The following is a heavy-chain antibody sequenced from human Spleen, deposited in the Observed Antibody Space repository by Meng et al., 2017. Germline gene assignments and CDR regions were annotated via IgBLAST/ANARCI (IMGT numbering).Heavy chain of an antibody. V-gene: IGHV4-34*01. CDR1: GGSLSGYY. J-gene: IGHJ4*02. CDR3: ARRGVSGYSCYGN. Sequence: QGRRRQWRAGLLTRSGTPSPTCAVYGGSLSGYYWSWVPLPPRRGLGWIGEINHSGSTPYNPSLKSRVTISVDTSKNQFSLKLSSVTAADTAVYYCARRGVSGYSCYGNWGQGTLVTVSS. CDR2: INHSGST. D-gene: IGHD2-15*01.